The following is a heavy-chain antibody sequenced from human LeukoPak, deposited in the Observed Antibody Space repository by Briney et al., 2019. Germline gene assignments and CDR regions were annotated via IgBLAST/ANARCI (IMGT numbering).Heavy chain of an antibody. J-gene: IGHJ4*02. CDR1: GYTFTGSY. CDR3: ARENRGGTSISSHIYYFDY. CDR2: INPNSGGT. D-gene: IGHD1-14*01. V-gene: IGHV1-2*02. Sequence: ASVKVSCKASGYTFTGSYMHWVRQAPGQGLEWMGWINPNSGGTNFAQKFQGRVTMTRDTSISTAYMELSRLRSDDTAVYYCARENRGGTSISSHIYYFDYWGQGTLVTVSS.